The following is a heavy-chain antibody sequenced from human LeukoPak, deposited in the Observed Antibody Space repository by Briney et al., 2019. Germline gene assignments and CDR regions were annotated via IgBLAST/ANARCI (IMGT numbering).Heavy chain of an antibody. CDR2: INQDGSVK. J-gene: IGHJ4*02. D-gene: IGHD1-1*01. CDR3: AKDKNWNVCDY. V-gene: IGHV3-7*01. CDR1: GFTFSSYW. Sequence: GDSLRLSCAVSGFTFSSYWMIWFRQAPGRGLEWVAHINQDGSVKNYVDSVKGRFTISRDNANNFLYLQMNSLRAEDTAVYYCAKDKNWNVCDYWGRGTLVTVSS.